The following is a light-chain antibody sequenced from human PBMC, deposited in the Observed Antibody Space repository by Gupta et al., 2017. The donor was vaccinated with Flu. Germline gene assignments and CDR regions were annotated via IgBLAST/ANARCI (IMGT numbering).Light chain of an antibody. CDR1: QGISSW. V-gene: IGKV1-12*02. J-gene: IGKJ4*01. Sequence: PSSVSASVGDRVTITSRASQGISSWLAWYQQNPGKAPKLLIYSTSTLESRVASRFSGSGSGTDFTLTISILQPEDFATYFCQQANGSPFTFGGGTKVDIK. CDR2: STS. CDR3: QQANGSPFT.